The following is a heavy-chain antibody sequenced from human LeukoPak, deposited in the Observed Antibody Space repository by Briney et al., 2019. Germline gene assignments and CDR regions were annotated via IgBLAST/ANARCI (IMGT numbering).Heavy chain of an antibody. V-gene: IGHV3-23*01. CDR1: GFTFSGYG. J-gene: IGHJ3*02. Sequence: GGSLRLSCAASGFTFSGYGMSWVRQAPGKGLEWVSAISGSGGSTYYADSVKGRFTISRDNSKNTLYLQMNSPRAEDTAVYYCAKDIVVVPAAIHGAFDIWGQGTMVTVSS. CDR2: ISGSGGST. CDR3: AKDIVVVPAAIHGAFDI. D-gene: IGHD2-2*01.